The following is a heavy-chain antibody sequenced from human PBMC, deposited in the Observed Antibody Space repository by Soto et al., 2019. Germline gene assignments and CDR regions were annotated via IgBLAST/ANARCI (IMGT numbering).Heavy chain of an antibody. D-gene: IGHD3-22*01. Sequence: SETLSLTCAVYGGSFSGYYWSWIRQPPGKGLEWIGYIYYSGSTNYNPSLKSRVTISVDTSKNQFSLKLSSVTAADTAVYYCARVRGNYYDSSGYYSGEYYFDYWGQGTLVTVSS. CDR3: ARVRGNYYDSSGYYSGEYYFDY. J-gene: IGHJ4*02. V-gene: IGHV4-59*01. CDR2: IYYSGST. CDR1: GGSFSGYY.